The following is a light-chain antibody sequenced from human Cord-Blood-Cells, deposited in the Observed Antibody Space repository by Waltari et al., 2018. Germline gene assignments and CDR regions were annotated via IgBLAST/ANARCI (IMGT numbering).Light chain of an antibody. CDR2: KAS. V-gene: IGKV1-5*03. J-gene: IGKJ1*01. CDR3: QQYNSYPWT. CDR1: QSISSW. Sequence: DIQMTQSPSTLSASVGDRVTITCRASQSISSWLAWYQQKPGKAPKLLIYKASSLESGVPARFGGSGSGTEFTLTISSLQSDDFATYYCQQYNSYPWTFGQGTKVEIK.